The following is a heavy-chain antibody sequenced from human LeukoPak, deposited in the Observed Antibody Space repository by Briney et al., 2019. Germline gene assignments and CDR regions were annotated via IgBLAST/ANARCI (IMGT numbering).Heavy chain of an antibody. CDR3: ARVDYDFWSGYYYYYYYMDV. D-gene: IGHD3-3*01. J-gene: IGHJ6*03. V-gene: IGHV3-11*04. CDR2: ISSSGSTI. Sequence: GGSLRLSCAASGFTFSDYYMSWIRQAPGKGLEWVSYISSSGSTIYYADSVKGRFTISRDNAKNSLYLQMNSLRAEDTAVYYCARVDYDFWSGYYYYYYYMDVWGKGTTVTVSS. CDR1: GFTFSDYY.